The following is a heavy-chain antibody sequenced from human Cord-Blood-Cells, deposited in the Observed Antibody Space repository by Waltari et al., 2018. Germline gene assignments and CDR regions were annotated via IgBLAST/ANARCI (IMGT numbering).Heavy chain of an antibody. J-gene: IGHJ5*02. CDR2: IYYSGST. Sequence: QVQLQESGPGLVKPSETLSLTCTVSGGSISSYYWSWIRQPPGKGLEWIGYIYYSGSTNYNPSLKSRVTISVDTSKNQFSLKLSSVIAAYTAVYYCARHRGAAAGSLVRWFDPWGQGTLVTVSS. CDR1: GGSISSYY. CDR3: ARHRGAAAGSLVRWFDP. D-gene: IGHD6-13*01. V-gene: IGHV4-59*08.